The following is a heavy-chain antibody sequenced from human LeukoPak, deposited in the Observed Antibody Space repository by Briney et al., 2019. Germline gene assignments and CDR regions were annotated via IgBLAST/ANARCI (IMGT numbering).Heavy chain of an antibody. CDR1: GRSIFGYH. V-gene: IGHV4-34*01. J-gene: IGHJ4*02. D-gene: IGHD4-23*01. Sequence: SETLSLTCALFGRSIFGYHWNWIRQSPGKGLERIGEINHSGGANYNPSFNSRVTISLDTSKNEFYLDLRSVTAEDTAVYYCARDPTTVVTVPHDFDDWGQGTLVTVSS. CDR3: ARDPTTVVTVPHDFDD. CDR2: INHSGGA.